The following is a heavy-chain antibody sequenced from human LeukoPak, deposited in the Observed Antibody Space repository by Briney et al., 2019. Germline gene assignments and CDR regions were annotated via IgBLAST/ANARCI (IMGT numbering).Heavy chain of an antibody. J-gene: IGHJ5*02. CDR1: GYTFTGYY. CDR2: INPNSGGT. Sequence: ASVKVSCKASGYTFTGYYMHWVRQAPGQGLEWMGWINPNSGGTNYAQKFQGRVTMTRDTSISTAYTELSRLRSDDTAVYYCARDPYDFWSGYPHNWFDPWGQGTLVTVSS. V-gene: IGHV1-2*02. D-gene: IGHD3-3*01. CDR3: ARDPYDFWSGYPHNWFDP.